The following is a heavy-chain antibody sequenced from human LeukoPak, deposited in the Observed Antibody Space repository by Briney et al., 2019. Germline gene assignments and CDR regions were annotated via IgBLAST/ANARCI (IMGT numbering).Heavy chain of an antibody. D-gene: IGHD3-3*01. J-gene: IGHJ4*02. CDR2: ISSNGGST. CDR1: GFTFSSYA. V-gene: IGHV3-64D*09. Sequence: PGGSLRLSCSASGFTFSSYAMHWVHQAPGKGLEYVSAISSNGGSTYYADSVKGRFTISRDNSKNTLYLQMSSLRAEDTAVYYCVNLIPYDFWSGYLDYWGQGTLVTVSS. CDR3: VNLIPYDFWSGYLDY.